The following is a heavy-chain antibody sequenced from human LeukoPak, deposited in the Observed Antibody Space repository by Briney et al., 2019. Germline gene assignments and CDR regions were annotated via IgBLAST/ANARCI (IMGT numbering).Heavy chain of an antibody. CDR3: ARFGYSSSWALLDY. D-gene: IGHD6-13*01. Sequence: NPSGTLSLTCAVSGGSISSSNWWSWVRQPPGKGLEWIGEIYHSGSTNYNPSLKSRVTISVDTSKNQFSLKLSSVTAADTAVYYCARFGYSSSWALLDYWGQGTLVTVSS. CDR1: GGSISSSNW. V-gene: IGHV4-4*02. J-gene: IGHJ4*02. CDR2: IYHSGST.